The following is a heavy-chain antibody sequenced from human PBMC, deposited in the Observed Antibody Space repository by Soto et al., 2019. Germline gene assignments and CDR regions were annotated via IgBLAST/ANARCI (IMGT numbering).Heavy chain of an antibody. Sequence: QVQLQQWGAGLLKPSETLSLTCAVYGGFVSSGSYYWSWIRQPPGKGLEWLGEMSHSGGTHFNPSLKRRVTISVDTSKNQFSLKMSSVTAADTALYYWARVERGTATTVVDAFDIWGPGTMVTVSS. D-gene: IGHD1-1*01. CDR1: GGFVSSGSYY. CDR2: MSHSGGT. V-gene: IGHV4-34*01. J-gene: IGHJ3*02. CDR3: ARVERGTATTVVDAFDI.